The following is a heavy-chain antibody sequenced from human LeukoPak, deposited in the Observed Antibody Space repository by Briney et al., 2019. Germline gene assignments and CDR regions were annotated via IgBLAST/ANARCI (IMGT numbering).Heavy chain of an antibody. J-gene: IGHJ4*02. Sequence: PGGSPRLSCAASGFTFSSYSMNWVRQAPGKGLEWVSSISSSSSYIYYADSVKGRFTISRDNTKNSLYLQMNSLRAEDTAVYYCARVRGYSYGYDHYFDYWAREPWSPSPQ. V-gene: IGHV3-21*01. CDR1: GFTFSSYS. CDR3: ARVRGYSYGYDHYFDY. CDR2: ISSSSSYI. D-gene: IGHD5-18*01.